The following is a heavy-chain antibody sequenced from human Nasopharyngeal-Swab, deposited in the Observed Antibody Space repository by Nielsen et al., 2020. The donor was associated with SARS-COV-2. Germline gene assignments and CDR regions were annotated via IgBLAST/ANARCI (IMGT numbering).Heavy chain of an antibody. J-gene: IGHJ3*02. Sequence: GGSLRLSCAASGFTFDDYAMHWVRQAPGKGLEWVSGISWNSGSIGYADSVKGRFTISRHNSKNTLYLQMNSLRAEDTAVYYCASSGIAAADIWGQGTMVTVSS. V-gene: IGHV3-9*01. CDR3: ASSGIAAADI. CDR1: GFTFDDYA. CDR2: ISWNSGSI. D-gene: IGHD6-13*01.